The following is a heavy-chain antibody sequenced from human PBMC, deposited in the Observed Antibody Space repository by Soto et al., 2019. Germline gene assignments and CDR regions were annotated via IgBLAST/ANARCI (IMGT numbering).Heavy chain of an antibody. V-gene: IGHV1-3*01. Sequence: SVKLSCKASGYTFTSYAMHWVRQAPGRRLEWMGWINAGNGNTKYSQKFQGRVTITRDTSASTAYMELSSLRSEDTAVYYCARGGYYYYYYMDVWGKGTTVTVSS. CDR2: INAGNGNT. CDR1: GYTFTSYA. CDR3: ARGGYYYYYYMDV. J-gene: IGHJ6*03.